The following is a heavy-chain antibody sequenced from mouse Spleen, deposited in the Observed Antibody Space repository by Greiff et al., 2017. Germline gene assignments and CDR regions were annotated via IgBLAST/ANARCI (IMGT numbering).Heavy chain of an antibody. D-gene: IGHD2-3*01. CDR1: GFSLTSYG. V-gene: IGHV2-2*01. Sequence: VQLVESGPGLVQPSQSLSITCTVSGFSLTSYGVHWVRQSPGKGLEWLGVIWSGGSTDYNAAFISRLSISKDNSKSQVFFKMNSLQADDTAIYYCARNDGYGYYFDYWGQGTTLTVSS. CDR2: IWSGGST. CDR3: ARNDGYGYYFDY. J-gene: IGHJ2*01.